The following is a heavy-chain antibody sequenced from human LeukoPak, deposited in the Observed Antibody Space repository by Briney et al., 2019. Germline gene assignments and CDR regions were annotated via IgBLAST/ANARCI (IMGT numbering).Heavy chain of an antibody. CDR3: WRPHCSNSVCSSSRVDF. D-gene: IGHD2-8*01. CDR2: IHYSGST. Sequence: SETLSLTCTVSGGSMTSNNYYWGWIRQPPGKGLEWIGNIHYSGSTYYSPSLKNRVTISVDTSKNQFSLRLKSVTAADTAVYYCWRPHCSNSVCSSSRVDFWGQGTLVTVSS. J-gene: IGHJ4*02. CDR1: GGSMTSNNYY. V-gene: IGHV4-39*01.